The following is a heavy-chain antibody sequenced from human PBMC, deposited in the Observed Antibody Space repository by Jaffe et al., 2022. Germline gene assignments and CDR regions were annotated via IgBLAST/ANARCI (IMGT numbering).Heavy chain of an antibody. V-gene: IGHV3-9*01. J-gene: IGHJ4*02. CDR1: GFTFDDYA. CDR3: AKATVPAAIAVFDY. Sequence: EVQLVESGGGLVQPGRSLRLSCAASGFTFDDYAMHWVRQAPGKGLEWVSGISWNSGSIGYADSVKGRFTISRDNAKNSLYLQMNSLRAEDTALYYCAKATVPAAIAVFDYWGQGTLVTVSS. D-gene: IGHD2-2*02. CDR2: ISWNSGSI.